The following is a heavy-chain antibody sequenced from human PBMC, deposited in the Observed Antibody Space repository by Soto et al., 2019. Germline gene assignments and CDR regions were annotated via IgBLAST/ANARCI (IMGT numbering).Heavy chain of an antibody. J-gene: IGHJ4*02. CDR3: ARMRTPSQSPPDY. CDR1: GFTFSSYG. V-gene: IGHV3-33*01. D-gene: IGHD1-7*01. CDR2: IWYDGSNK. Sequence: GGSLRLSCAASGFTFSSYGMHWVRQAPGKGLEWVAVIWYDGSNKYYADSVKGRFTISRDNSKNTLYLQMNSLRAEDTAAYYCARMRTPSQSPPDYWGQGTLVTVSS.